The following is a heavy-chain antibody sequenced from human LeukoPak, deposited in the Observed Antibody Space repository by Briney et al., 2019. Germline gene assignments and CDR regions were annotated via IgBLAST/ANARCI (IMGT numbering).Heavy chain of an antibody. V-gene: IGHV3-23*01. D-gene: IGHD6-13*01. CDR3: AKTGGIAAAH. Sequence: GGSLRLSCAASGVTFSAYGMTCVSQAPGKGLQCVSAICGSGGSTYYADSVKGRFTISRDNSKNTLYLQMNSLRAEDTALYYCAKTGGIAAAHWGQGTLVTVSS. CDR2: ICGSGGST. J-gene: IGHJ4*02. CDR1: GVTFSAYG.